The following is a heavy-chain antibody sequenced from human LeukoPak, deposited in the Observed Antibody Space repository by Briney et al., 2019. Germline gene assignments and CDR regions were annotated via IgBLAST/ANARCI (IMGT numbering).Heavy chain of an antibody. J-gene: IGHJ6*02. CDR2: ISYDGSNK. V-gene: IGHV3-30*18. CDR3: AKNYYGSGSYPYYYYYYGMDV. D-gene: IGHD3-10*01. CDR1: GFTFSSYG. Sequence: GGSLRLSCAASGFTFSSYGMHWVRQAPGKGLEWVAVISYDGSNKYYADSVKGRFTISRDNSKNTLYLQINSLRAEDTAVYYCAKNYYGSGSYPYYYYYYGMDVWGQGTTVTVSS.